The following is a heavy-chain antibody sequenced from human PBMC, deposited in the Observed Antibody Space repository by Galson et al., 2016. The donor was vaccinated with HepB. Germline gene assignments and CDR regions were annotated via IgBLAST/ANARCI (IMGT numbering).Heavy chain of an antibody. V-gene: IGHV5-51*01. CDR1: GYTFTTYW. CDR3: ARWVSRYFFDH. Sequence: QSGAEVKQPGESLKISCDISGYTFTTYWIAWVRQKAGKGPEWMAIVYPRDSSVRYSPSFRGQVTVSADKSTNAAYLQLRSLQASDSATYYCARWVSRYFFDHWGQGTVVTVS. J-gene: IGHJ4*02. CDR2: VYPRDSSV. D-gene: IGHD2-21*01.